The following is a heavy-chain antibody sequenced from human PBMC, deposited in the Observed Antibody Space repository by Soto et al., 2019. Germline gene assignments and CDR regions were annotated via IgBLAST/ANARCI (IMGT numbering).Heavy chain of an antibody. CDR2: ISYSSRHI. CDR1: GFTFSNHN. CDR3: ARDSQGPLVLVQAEIDDS. V-gene: IGHV3-21*01. Sequence: GGSLRLSCAASGFTFSNHNMNWVRQAPGKGLEWVSSISYSSRHIYYADSVKGRFTISRDNAKQLLYLQMNSLRAEDTAVYYCARDSQGPLVLVQAEIDDSWGQGTLVTVSS. D-gene: IGHD2-2*01. J-gene: IGHJ4*02.